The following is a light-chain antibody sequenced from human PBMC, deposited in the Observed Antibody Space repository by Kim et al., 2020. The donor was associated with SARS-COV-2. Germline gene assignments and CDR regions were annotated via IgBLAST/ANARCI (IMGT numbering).Light chain of an antibody. CDR2: YDS. J-gene: IGLJ7*01. CDR3: QVWDSSSDRAV. V-gene: IGLV3-21*04. CDR1: NIGSNS. Sequence: SYELTQPPSVSVAPRKTARITCGGDNIGSNSVHWYQQKPGQAPVLVIYYDSDRPSGIPERFSGSNSGNTATLTISRVEAGDEADYYCQVWDSSSDRAVFG.